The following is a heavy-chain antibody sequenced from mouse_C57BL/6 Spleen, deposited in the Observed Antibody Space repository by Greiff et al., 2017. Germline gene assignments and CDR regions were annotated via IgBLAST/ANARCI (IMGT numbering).Heavy chain of an antibody. J-gene: IGHJ3*01. D-gene: IGHD2-4*01. CDR3: ANFYYDYEDWFAY. V-gene: IGHV1-53*01. Sequence: QVQLQQPGTELVKPGASVKLSCKASGYTFTSYWMHWVKQRPGHGLEWIGNINPSNGGTNYNETFKSKATLTVDKSSSTAYMQLSSLTSENSAVYNCANFYYDYEDWFAYWGQGTLVTVSA. CDR2: INPSNGGT. CDR1: GYTFTSYW.